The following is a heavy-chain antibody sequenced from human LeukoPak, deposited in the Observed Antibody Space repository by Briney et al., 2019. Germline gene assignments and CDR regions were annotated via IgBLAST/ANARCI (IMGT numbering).Heavy chain of an antibody. J-gene: IGHJ5*02. CDR3: ARENYYVSSGLVGFDP. D-gene: IGHD3-22*01. Sequence: SETLSLTCTVSGGSISSYYWSWIRQPAGKGLEWIGRIYTSGSTNYNPSLKNRVTMSVDTSKNQFSLKLSSVTAADTAVYYCARENYYVSSGLVGFDPWGQGTLVTVSS. CDR1: GGSISSYY. V-gene: IGHV4-4*07. CDR2: IYTSGST.